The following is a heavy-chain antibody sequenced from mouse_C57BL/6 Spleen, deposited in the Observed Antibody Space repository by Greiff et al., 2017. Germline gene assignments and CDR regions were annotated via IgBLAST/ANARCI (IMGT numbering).Heavy chain of an antibody. J-gene: IGHJ2*01. CDR3: ARGVPMITNFDY. Sequence: EVKLVESGGGLVKPGGSLKLSCAASGFTFSSYAMSWVRQTPEKRLEWVATISDGGSYTYYPDNVKGRFTISRDNAKNNLYLQMSHLKSEDTAMYYCARGVPMITNFDYWGQGTTLTVSS. CDR2: ISDGGSYT. CDR1: GFTFSSYA. D-gene: IGHD2-4*01. V-gene: IGHV5-4*03.